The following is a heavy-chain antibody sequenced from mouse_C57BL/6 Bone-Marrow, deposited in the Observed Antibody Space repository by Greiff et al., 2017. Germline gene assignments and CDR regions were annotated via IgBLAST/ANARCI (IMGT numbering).Heavy chain of an antibody. V-gene: IGHV1-55*01. CDR1: GYTFTSYW. D-gene: IGHD2-3*01. Sequence: VQLQQPGAELVKPGASVKMSCKASGYTFTSYWITWVKQRPGQGLGWIGDIYPGSGSTNYNEKFKSKATLTVDTSSSTAYMQLSSLTSEDSAVYYCARGGLDDGYYWYFDVWGTGTTVTVSS. J-gene: IGHJ1*03. CDR3: ARGGLDDGYYWYFDV. CDR2: IYPGSGST.